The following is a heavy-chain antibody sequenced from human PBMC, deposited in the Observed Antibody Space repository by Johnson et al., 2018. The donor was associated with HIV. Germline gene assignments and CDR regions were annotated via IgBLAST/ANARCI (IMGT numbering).Heavy chain of an antibody. CDR2: INWNGGST. CDR3: TRSIAAAGGI. CDR1: GFTFSDYY. J-gene: IGHJ3*02. D-gene: IGHD6-13*01. Sequence: QMLLVESGGGLVKPGGSLRLSCAASGFTFSDYYMTWIRQAPGKGLEWVSGINWNGGSTGYADSVKGRFTISRDNSKNTVYLQMNSLKTEDTAVYYCTRSIAAAGGIWGQGTMVTVSS. V-gene: IGHV3-11*01.